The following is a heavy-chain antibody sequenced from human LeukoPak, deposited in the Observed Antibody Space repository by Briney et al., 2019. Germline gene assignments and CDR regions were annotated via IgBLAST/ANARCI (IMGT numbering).Heavy chain of an antibody. CDR1: GGSISSSSYY. J-gene: IGHJ4*02. CDR2: IYYSGST. D-gene: IGHD6-19*01. CDR3: ARDRVAVAGDEFDY. V-gene: IGHV4-39*07. Sequence: PSETLSLTCTVSGGSISSSSYYWGWIRQPPGKGLEWIGSIYYSGSTYYNPSLKSRVTISVDTSKNQFSLKLSSVTAADTAVYYCARDRVAVAGDEFDYWAREPWSPSPQ.